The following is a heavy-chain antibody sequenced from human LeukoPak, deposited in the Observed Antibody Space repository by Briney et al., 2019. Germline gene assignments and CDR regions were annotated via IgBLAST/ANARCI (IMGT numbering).Heavy chain of an antibody. V-gene: IGHV4-39*01. Sequence: ASETLSLTCTVSGGSISSSSYSWRWIPKPPGKGLDIIGSIYYSGSTYYNPSLKSRVTISVDTSKNQFSLKLSSVTAADTAVYYCARRAFMEHRFDYWGQGTLVTVSS. J-gene: IGHJ4*02. CDR1: GGSISSSSYS. CDR2: IYYSGST. CDR3: ARRAFMEHRFDY. D-gene: IGHD3-3*01.